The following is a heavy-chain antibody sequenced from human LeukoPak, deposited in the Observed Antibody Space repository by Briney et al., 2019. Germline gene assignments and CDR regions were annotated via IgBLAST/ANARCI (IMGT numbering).Heavy chain of an antibody. D-gene: IGHD3-22*01. CDR3: ARDRTPTILDSSGHTDY. CDR2: ISAYNGNT. J-gene: IGHJ4*02. CDR1: GYTFTSYG. V-gene: IGHV1-18*04. Sequence: ASVKVSCKASGYTFTSYGISWVRQAPGQGLEWMGWISAYNGNTNYAQKLQGRVTMTTDTSTSTAYMELRSLRSDDTAVYYCARDRTPTILDSSGHTDYRGQGTLVTVSS.